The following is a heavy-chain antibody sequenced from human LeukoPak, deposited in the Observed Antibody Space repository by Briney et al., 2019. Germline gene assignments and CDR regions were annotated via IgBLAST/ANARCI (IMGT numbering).Heavy chain of an antibody. CDR2: INAGNCDT. Sequence: ASVKVSCKASGYTFTKYVVHWVRQAPGQRPEWMGWINAGNCDTKYSQNFQDRATITRDPSANTAYMELSSLTSEDTALYYCARDDCGDTCYPGGYWGQGTLVTVSS. CDR3: ARDDCGDTCYPGGY. CDR1: GYTFTKYV. V-gene: IGHV1-3*01. J-gene: IGHJ4*02. D-gene: IGHD2-21*01.